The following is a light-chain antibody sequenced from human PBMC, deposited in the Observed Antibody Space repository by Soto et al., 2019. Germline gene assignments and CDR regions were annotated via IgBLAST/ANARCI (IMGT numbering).Light chain of an antibody. Sequence: EIVFTQSPGTLSLSPGERATLYCRASHSASSSLAWYQQKPGQAPRLLIYGASSRATGLPDRFSGGGSGTDFTLTISSLEPEDFAVYYCQQRSNCPVTFGQGTRLEIK. V-gene: IGKV3-11*01. CDR2: GAS. J-gene: IGKJ5*01. CDR3: QQRSNCPVT. CDR1: HSASSS.